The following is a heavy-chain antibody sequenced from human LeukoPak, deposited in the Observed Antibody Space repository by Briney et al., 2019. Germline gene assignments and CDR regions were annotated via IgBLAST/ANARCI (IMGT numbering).Heavy chain of an antibody. CDR1: GFTFSSYS. V-gene: IGHV3-21*01. J-gene: IGHJ3*02. CDR2: ISSSSSYI. Sequence: PGGSLSLSCAASGFTFSSYSMNWVRQAPGKGLEWVSSISSSSSYIYYADSVKGRFTISRDNAKNSLYLQMNSRRAEDTAVYYCARDLWHLDAFDIWGPEKIDTVSS. CDR3: ARDLWHLDAFDI.